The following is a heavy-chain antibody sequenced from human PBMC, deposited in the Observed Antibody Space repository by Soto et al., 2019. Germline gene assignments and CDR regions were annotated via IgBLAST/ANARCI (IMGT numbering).Heavy chain of an antibody. V-gene: IGHV4-38-2*02. CDR2: IYHSGST. Sequence: PSETLSLTSTVSGYSISRLFYWGWIRQPTGKGLERIGSIYHSGSTYYNPSLKSRVTISVDTSKNQFSLKLRAVTAADAAVYYCARGRLVAIQQLVPYVDDWGQGTLVT. CDR1: GYSISRLFY. J-gene: IGHJ4*02. CDR3: ARGRLVAIQQLVPYVDD. D-gene: IGHD6-13*01.